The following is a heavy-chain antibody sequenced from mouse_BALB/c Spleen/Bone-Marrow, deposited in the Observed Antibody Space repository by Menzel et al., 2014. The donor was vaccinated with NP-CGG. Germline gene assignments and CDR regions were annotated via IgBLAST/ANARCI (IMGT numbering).Heavy chain of an antibody. CDR1: GFNIKDTY. J-gene: IGHJ4*01. CDR3: ARYRYYGSSYAMDY. D-gene: IGHD1-1*01. Sequence: EVQLQQSGAELVKPGASVKLSCTASGFNIKDTYMFWVKQRPDQGLEWIGRIDPAIINTKYDPKLQGKATIAADTSSNAASLRRSSLTSEDTAVYYCARYRYYGSSYAMDYGGQGTSVTVSS. CDR2: IDPAIINT. V-gene: IGHV14-3*02.